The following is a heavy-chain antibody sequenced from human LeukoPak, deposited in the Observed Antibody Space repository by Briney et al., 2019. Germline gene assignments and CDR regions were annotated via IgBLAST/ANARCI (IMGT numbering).Heavy chain of an antibody. J-gene: IGHJ4*02. CDR1: GGPISSYY. CDR2: IYYSGST. D-gene: IGHD5-18*01. Sequence: KPSETLSLTCTVSGGPISSYYWSWIRQPPGKGLEWIGYIYYSGSTNYNPSLKSRVTISVDTSKNQFSLKLSSETAADTAVYYCARVFYSYGCDYWGQGTLVTVSS. CDR3: ARVFYSYGCDY. V-gene: IGHV4-59*01.